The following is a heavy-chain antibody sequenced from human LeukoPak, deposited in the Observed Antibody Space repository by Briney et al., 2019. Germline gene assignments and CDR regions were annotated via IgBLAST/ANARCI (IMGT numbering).Heavy chain of an antibody. CDR3: ARGSPFVPAANRELDY. CDR1: GGTFSSYA. V-gene: IGHV1-69*13. CDR2: IIPIFGTA. D-gene: IGHD2-2*01. J-gene: IGHJ4*02. Sequence: SVKVSRKASGGTFSSYAISWVRQAPGQGLEWMGGIIPIFGTANYAQKFQGRVTITADESTSTAYMELSSLRSEDTAVYYCARGSPFVPAANRELDYWGQGTLVTVSS.